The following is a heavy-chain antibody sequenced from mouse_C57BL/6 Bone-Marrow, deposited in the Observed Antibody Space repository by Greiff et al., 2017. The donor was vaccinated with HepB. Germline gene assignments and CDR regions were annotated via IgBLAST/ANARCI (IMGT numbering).Heavy chain of an antibody. V-gene: IGHV1-4*01. CDR3: ARLGDGYYYFDY. CDR1: GYTFTSYT. D-gene: IGHD2-3*01. J-gene: IGHJ2*01. Sequence: VQLVESGAELARPGASVKMSCKASGYTFTSYTMHWVKQRPGQGLEWIGYINPSSGYTKYNQKFKDKATLTADKSSSTAYMQLSSLTSEDSAVYYCARLGDGYYYFDYWGQGTTLTVSS. CDR2: INPSSGYT.